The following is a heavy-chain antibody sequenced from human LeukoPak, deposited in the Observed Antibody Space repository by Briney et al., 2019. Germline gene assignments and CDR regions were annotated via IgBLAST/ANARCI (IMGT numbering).Heavy chain of an antibody. D-gene: IGHD3-9*01. CDR2: ISAYNGNT. J-gene: IGHJ4*02. V-gene: IGHV1-18*04. Sequence: GASVKVSCKASGYTFTSYYMHWVRQAPGQGLEWMGWISAYNGNTNYAQKLQGRVTMTTDTSTSTAYMELRSLRSDDTAVYYCARIGLRYFDWLLYEFDYWGQGTLVTVSS. CDR3: ARIGLRYFDWLLYEFDY. CDR1: GYTFTSYY.